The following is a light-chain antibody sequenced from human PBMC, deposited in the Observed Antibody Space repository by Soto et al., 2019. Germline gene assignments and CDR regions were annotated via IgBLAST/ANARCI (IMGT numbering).Light chain of an antibody. CDR2: AAS. V-gene: IGKV1-39*01. J-gene: IGKJ1*01. CDR3: QQSYSTPRT. CDR1: QSISSY. Sequence: IQVTQSPSALSASVGDRVTITCRASQSISSYLNWYQHKPGKAPKLLIYAASSLQSGVPSRFSGSGSGTDFTLTISSLQPEDFATYYCQQSYSTPRTFGQGTKVDIK.